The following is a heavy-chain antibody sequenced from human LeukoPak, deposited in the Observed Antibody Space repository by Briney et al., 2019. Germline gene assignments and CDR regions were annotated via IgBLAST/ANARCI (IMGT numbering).Heavy chain of an antibody. CDR1: GYTFTSYD. CDR3: ARGPLGSSWLTYYYYYGMDV. Sequence: ASVKVSCKASGYTFTSYDINWVRQATGQGLEWMGWMNPNSGNTGYAQKFQGRVTMTRNTSISTAYMELSSLRSEDTAVYYCARGPLGSSWLTYYYYYGMDVWGQGTTVTVYS. D-gene: IGHD6-13*01. CDR2: MNPNSGNT. J-gene: IGHJ6*02. V-gene: IGHV1-8*01.